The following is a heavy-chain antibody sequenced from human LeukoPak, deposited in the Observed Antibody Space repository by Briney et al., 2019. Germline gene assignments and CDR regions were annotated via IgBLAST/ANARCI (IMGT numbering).Heavy chain of an antibody. CDR1: GGSISSSSYY. CDR3: ARQCSSTSCYANFDY. Sequence: SETLSLTCTVSGGSISSSSYYWGWNRQPPGKGLEWIVSIYYSGSTYYNPSLKSRITISVDTSKNQFSLKLSSVTAADTAVYYCARQCSSTSCYANFDYWGQGTLVTVSS. V-gene: IGHV4-39*01. CDR2: IYYSGST. D-gene: IGHD2-2*01. J-gene: IGHJ4*02.